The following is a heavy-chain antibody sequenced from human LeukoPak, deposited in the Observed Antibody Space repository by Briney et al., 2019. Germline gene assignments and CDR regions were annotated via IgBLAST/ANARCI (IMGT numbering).Heavy chain of an antibody. V-gene: IGHV4-34*01. J-gene: IGHJ6*03. CDR3: ARQHDSYYYYYIDV. CDR2: INNSGST. Sequence: SETLSLTCAVYGGSFSGYYWSWLRQPPGKGLERIGEINNSGSTNYNPSLKSRVTISVDTSKNQFSLTLSFVTAADTAVYYCARQHDSYYYYYIDVWGSGTTVTVSS. CDR1: GGSFSGYY.